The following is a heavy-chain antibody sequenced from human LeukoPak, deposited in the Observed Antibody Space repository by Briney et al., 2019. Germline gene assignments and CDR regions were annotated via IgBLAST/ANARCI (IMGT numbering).Heavy chain of an antibody. CDR2: ISAYNGNT. D-gene: IGHD2-15*01. CDR1: GYTFTSYG. J-gene: IGHJ4*02. CDR3: ARDVGYCSGGSCYPQTLDY. Sequence: ASVKVSCKASGYTFTSYGISWVRQAPGQGLEWMGWISAYNGNTNYAQKPQGRVTMTTDTSTSTAYMELRSLRSDDTAVYYCARDVGYCSGGSCYPQTLDYWGQGTLVTVSS. V-gene: IGHV1-18*01.